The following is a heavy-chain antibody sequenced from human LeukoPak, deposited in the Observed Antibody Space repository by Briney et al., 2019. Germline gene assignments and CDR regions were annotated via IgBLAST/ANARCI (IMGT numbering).Heavy chain of an antibody. D-gene: IGHD3-3*01. CDR3: ARDPYYDFWSGYRYYYYMDV. CDR1: GFTFSSYA. Sequence: PGGSLRLSGAASGFTFSSYAMHWVRQAPGKGLEWVAVISYDGSNKYYADSVKGRFTISRDNSKKTLYLQMNSLRAEDTAVYYCARDPYYDFWSGYRYYYYMDVWGKATTVTVSS. V-gene: IGHV3-30*01. CDR2: ISYDGSNK. J-gene: IGHJ6*03.